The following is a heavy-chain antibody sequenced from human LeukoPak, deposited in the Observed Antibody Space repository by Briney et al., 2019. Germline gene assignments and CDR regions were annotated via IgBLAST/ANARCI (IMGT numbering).Heavy chain of an antibody. CDR1: GDSMRRSNW. CDR3: ARDSKGTYYFDY. J-gene: IGHJ4*02. CDR2: IYHRGST. D-gene: IGHD3-10*01. Sequence: SGTLSLTCAVSGDSMRRSNWWGWVRPPPGKGLEGIGEIYHRGSTNYNPSLKSRVTISVDKSKNQSSLTLSSVTAADTAVYYCARDSKGTYYFDYWGQGTLVTVSS. V-gene: IGHV4-4*02.